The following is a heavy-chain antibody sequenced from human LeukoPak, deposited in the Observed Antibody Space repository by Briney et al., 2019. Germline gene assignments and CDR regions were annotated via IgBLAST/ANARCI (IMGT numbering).Heavy chain of an antibody. Sequence: GGSLRLSCAAPGFTFNNYAMSWVRQAPGKGLEWVSTISDYGGSTYYTDFVKGRFTISRDNSKNTLFLQMNSLRAEDTAVYYCAKGDSSGWYGNFDYWGQGTLVTVSS. CDR3: AKGDSSGWYGNFDY. J-gene: IGHJ4*02. CDR2: ISDYGGST. V-gene: IGHV3-23*01. D-gene: IGHD6-19*01. CDR1: GFTFNNYA.